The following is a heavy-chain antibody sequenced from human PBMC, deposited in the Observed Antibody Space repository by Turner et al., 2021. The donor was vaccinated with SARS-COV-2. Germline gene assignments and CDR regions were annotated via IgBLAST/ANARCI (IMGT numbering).Heavy chain of an antibody. J-gene: IGHJ6*02. V-gene: IGHV3-21*01. D-gene: IGHD2-2*01. Sequence: EVQLVGTGGGLIQAGGSLRLCCAVTGLVVSSNSMNRVPQGPGKGLEWISSISSRSNYIYYADSVKGRFTISRDNAKNSLYLQMNSLRAEDTAVYYCVSAGAFVVVPARPYYNYGMDVWGQGTTVTVSS. CDR2: ISSRSNYI. CDR3: VSAGAFVVVPARPYYNYGMDV. CDR1: GLVVSSNS.